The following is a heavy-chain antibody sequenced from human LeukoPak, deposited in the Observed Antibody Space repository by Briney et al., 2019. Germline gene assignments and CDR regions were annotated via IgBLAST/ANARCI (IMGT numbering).Heavy chain of an antibody. CDR1: GGSISSGGYY. Sequence: RPSQTLSLTCTVSGGSISSGGYYWSWIRQHPGEALEWIGYIYYTGRADYNPSLKSRVTISADTSKNRFTLKLSSVTAADTAVYYCARGPTAGSYFRVGFDYWGQGNLVTVSS. V-gene: IGHV4-31*03. CDR3: ARGPTAGSYFRVGFDY. CDR2: IYYTGRA. J-gene: IGHJ4*02. D-gene: IGHD1-26*01.